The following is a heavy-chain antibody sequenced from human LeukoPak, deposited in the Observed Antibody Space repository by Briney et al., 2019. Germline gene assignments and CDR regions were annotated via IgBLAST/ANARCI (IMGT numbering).Heavy chain of an antibody. Sequence: GGSLRLSCAASGFTFSSYAMSWVRQAPEKGLEWVSSISSSSSYIYYADSVKGRFTISRDNAKNSLYLQMNSLRAEDTAVYYCARVSVLLWFGESYIQVNAFDIWGQGTMVTVSS. CDR1: GFTFSSYA. D-gene: IGHD3-10*01. CDR2: ISSSSSYI. CDR3: ARVSVLLWFGESYIQVNAFDI. V-gene: IGHV3-21*01. J-gene: IGHJ3*02.